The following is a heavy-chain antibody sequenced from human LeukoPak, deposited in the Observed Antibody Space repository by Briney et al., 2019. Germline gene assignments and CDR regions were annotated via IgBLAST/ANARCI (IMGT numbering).Heavy chain of an antibody. V-gene: IGHV3-30*18. Sequence: GGSLRLSCAASGFTFSSYGMHWVRQAPGKGLEWVAVISYDGSNKYYADSVKGRFTISRDNSKNTLYLQMNSLRAEDTAVYYCAKDPPFGGDYWGQGTLVTVSS. CDR2: ISYDGSNK. CDR3: AKDPPFGGDY. J-gene: IGHJ4*02. D-gene: IGHD3-16*01. CDR1: GFTFSSYG.